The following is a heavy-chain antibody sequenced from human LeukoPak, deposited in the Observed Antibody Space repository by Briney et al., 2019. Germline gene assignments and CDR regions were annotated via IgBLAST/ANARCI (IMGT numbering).Heavy chain of an antibody. Sequence: ASVKVSCKASGFTFTAYYMHWMRQAPGQGPEYMGLSNPKSGGTDYAQKFQGRVTMTRDTSISTAYLELSNLRSDDTAMYYCARGIYGGNSPLVDLWGQGTLVTVSS. D-gene: IGHD6-13*01. CDR2: SNPKSGGT. CDR1: GFTFTAYY. V-gene: IGHV1-2*02. CDR3: ARGIYGGNSPLVDL. J-gene: IGHJ5*02.